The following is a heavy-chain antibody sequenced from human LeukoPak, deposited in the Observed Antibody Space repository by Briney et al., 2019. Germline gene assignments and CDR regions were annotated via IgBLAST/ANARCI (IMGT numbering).Heavy chain of an antibody. CDR3: ARMITFGGVIFDY. D-gene: IGHD3-16*01. Sequence: SETLSLTCAVSGYSISSGYYWGWIRQPPGKGLEWIGSIYHSGSTYYNPSLKSRVTISVDTFKNQFSLKLSSVTAADTAVYYCARMITFGGVIFDYRGQGTLVTVSS. V-gene: IGHV4-38-2*01. J-gene: IGHJ4*02. CDR1: GYSISSGYY. CDR2: IYHSGST.